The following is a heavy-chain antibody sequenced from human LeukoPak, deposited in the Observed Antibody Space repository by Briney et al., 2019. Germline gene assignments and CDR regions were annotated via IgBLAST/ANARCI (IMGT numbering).Heavy chain of an antibody. D-gene: IGHD6-19*01. CDR1: GYTFTSYY. Sequence: GASVKVSCKASGYTFTSYYMHWVRQAPGQGLEWMGIINPSGGSTSYAQKFQGRVTMTRDTSTSTVYMELSSLRSEDTAVYCCARDHYYSSGWEYGMDVWGQGTTVTVSS. CDR3: ARDHYYSSGWEYGMDV. V-gene: IGHV1-46*01. J-gene: IGHJ6*02. CDR2: INPSGGST.